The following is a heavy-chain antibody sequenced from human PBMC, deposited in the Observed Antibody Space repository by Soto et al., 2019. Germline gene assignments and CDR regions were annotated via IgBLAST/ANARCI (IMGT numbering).Heavy chain of an antibody. CDR2: ISYDGSNK. J-gene: IGHJ4*02. D-gene: IGHD1-26*01. CDR3: AKSTLEKSKIVGATSYFDY. Sequence: PGGSLRLSCAASGFTFSSYGMHWVRQAPGKGLEWVAVISYDGSNKYYADSVKGRFTISRDNSKNTLYLQMNSLRAEDTAVYYCAKSTLEKSKIVGATSYFDYWGQGTLVTVAS. V-gene: IGHV3-30*18. CDR1: GFTFSSYG.